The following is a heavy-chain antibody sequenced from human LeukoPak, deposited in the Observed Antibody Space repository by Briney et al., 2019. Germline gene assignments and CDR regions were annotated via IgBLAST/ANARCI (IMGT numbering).Heavy chain of an antibody. D-gene: IGHD6-6*01. CDR2: MKPNSGNT. V-gene: IGHV1-8*01. CDR1: GYTFTSYD. CDR3: AREAARSVDWFDP. J-gene: IGHJ5*02. Sequence: ASVKVSCKASGYTFTSYDINWVRQATGQGLEWMGWMKPNSGNTGYAQKFQGRVTMTRNTSISTAYMELSSLRSEDTAVYYCAREAARSVDWFDPWGQGTLVTVPS.